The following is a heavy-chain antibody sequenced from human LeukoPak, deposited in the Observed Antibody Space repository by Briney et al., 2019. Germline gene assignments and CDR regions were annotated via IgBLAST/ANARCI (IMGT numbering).Heavy chain of an antibody. J-gene: IGHJ3*02. D-gene: IGHD1-26*01. CDR3: ASPVVGATFAFDI. CDR1: GGSISSSSYY. CDR2: IYYSGST. V-gene: IGHV4-39*07. Sequence: SETLSRNCTGSGGSISSSSYYWGWIRQPPGKGLECTGSIYYSGSTYYNPSLKSRVTLSVDTSKNQFSLKLSSVSAADTALYYCASPVVGATFAFDIWGQGTMVTVSS.